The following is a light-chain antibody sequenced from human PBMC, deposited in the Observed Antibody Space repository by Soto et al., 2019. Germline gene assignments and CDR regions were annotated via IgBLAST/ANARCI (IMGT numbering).Light chain of an antibody. Sequence: AIRMTQSPSSFSASTGDRVTITCRACQDISSFLAWYQQKPGKAPKLLIYGASTLQSGVPSRFSGSGSGTDFTLTISCLQSEDFATYYCQQFYSYPYTFGQGTTLEIK. CDR3: QQFYSYPYT. J-gene: IGKJ2*01. CDR2: GAS. V-gene: IGKV1-8*01. CDR1: QDISSF.